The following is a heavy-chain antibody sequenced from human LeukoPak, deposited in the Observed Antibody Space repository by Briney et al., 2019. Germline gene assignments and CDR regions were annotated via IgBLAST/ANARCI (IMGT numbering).Heavy chain of an antibody. CDR2: INPNSGDT. D-gene: IGHD3-9*01. V-gene: IGHV1-2*02. CDR3: ARSVGSDWLLSYYYYYYMDV. J-gene: IGHJ6*03. CDR1: GYTFTGYY. Sequence: ASLKVSCKASGYTFTGYYMHWVRQAPGQGLEWMGWINPNSGDTKYAQRFQGRVTMTRDTSISTAYMELSSLRSDDTAVYYCARSVGSDWLLSYYYYYYMDVWGKGTTVTVSS.